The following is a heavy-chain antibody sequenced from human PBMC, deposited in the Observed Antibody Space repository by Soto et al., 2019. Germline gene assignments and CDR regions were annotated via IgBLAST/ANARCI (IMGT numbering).Heavy chain of an antibody. V-gene: IGHV2-5*02. CDR3: ALSPYYGSGIDWFDP. CDR2: VYWDEDK. CDR1: GFSLSTSGVG. J-gene: IGHJ5*02. Sequence: QITLKESGPTLVKPTQTLTLTCTFSGFSLSTSGVGVGWIRQPPGKALEWLALVYWDEDKRYSPSLKSRLSVTRDTPTYQAVLTTTNMDRVDTATYYCALSPYYGSGIDWFDPWGQGTLVTVSS. D-gene: IGHD3-10*01.